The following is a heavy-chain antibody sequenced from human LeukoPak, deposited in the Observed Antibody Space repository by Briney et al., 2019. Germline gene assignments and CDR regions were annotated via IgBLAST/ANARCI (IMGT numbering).Heavy chain of an antibody. D-gene: IGHD3-9*01. CDR1: GYTFTGYY. CDR2: INPNSGGT. CDR3: ALLYDILTGYSNFDY. Sequence: ASVKVSCKASGYTFTGYYMHWVRQAPGQGLEWMGWINPNSGGTNYAQKFQGRVTMTRDTSISTAYMELSRPRSDDTAVYYCALLYDILTGYSNFDYWGQGTLVTVSS. J-gene: IGHJ4*02. V-gene: IGHV1-2*02.